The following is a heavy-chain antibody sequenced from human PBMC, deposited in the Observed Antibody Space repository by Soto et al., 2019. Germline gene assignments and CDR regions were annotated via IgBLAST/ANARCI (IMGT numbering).Heavy chain of an antibody. D-gene: IGHD4-17*01. CDR1: GDTFSRHT. J-gene: IGHJ6*03. CDR2: IIPILGIA. V-gene: IGHV1-69*02. Sequence: QVQLVQSGAEVKKPGSSVKVSCKASGDTFSRHTISWVRQAPGQGLEWMGRIIPILGIANYAQKFQGRVTITADKSTSTAYMDLSRLRSEDTAVDSCTRVAEMGTVTQGYYYYMDVWVKGTSVTVS. CDR3: TRVAEMGTVTQGYYYYMDV.